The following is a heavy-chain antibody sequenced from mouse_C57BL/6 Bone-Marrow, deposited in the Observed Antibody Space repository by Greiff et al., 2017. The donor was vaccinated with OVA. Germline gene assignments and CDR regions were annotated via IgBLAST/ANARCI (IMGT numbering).Heavy chain of an antibody. V-gene: IGHV7-3*01. Sequence: EVKLMESGGGLVQPGGSLSLSCAASGFTFTDYYMSWVRQPPGKALEWLGFIRNKANGYTTEYSASVKGRFTISRDNAQSILYLQMNALRAEDDATYYCARSGFCDGNSYWYFDVWGTGTTVTVSS. CDR1: GFTFTDYY. CDR3: ARSGFCDGNSYWYFDV. D-gene: IGHD2-1*01. J-gene: IGHJ1*03. CDR2: IRNKANGYTT.